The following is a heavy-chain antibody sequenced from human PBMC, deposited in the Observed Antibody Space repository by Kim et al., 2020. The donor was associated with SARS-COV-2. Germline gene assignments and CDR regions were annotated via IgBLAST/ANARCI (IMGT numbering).Heavy chain of an antibody. Sequence: SETLSLTCTVSGASISTSYYWGWIRQPPGKGLEWLGSISGSPDYNPSLKSRVTISLDTSNNHFSLNLNSVTAADTAVYYCAGDWGRVYGGLQYFQHWGRGTLVPVSS. J-gene: IGHJ1*01. D-gene: IGHD4-17*01. CDR2: ISGSP. CDR3: AGDWGRVYGGLQYFQH. V-gene: IGHV4-39*07. CDR1: GASISTSYY.